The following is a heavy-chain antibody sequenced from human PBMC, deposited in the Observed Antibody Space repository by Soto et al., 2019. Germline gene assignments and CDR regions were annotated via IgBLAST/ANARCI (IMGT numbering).Heavy chain of an antibody. CDR3: AKKVNSGPGSQYFDY. Sequence: PGGSLRLSCAASGFTFSSYSMSWVRQAPGKGLEWVSGFRTGADDGTTYYADSVKGRFTISRDISKNTLFLQMNSLRAEETAIYYCAKKVNSGPGSQYFDYWGQGTLVTVSS. V-gene: IGHV3-23*01. CDR2: FRTGADDGTT. J-gene: IGHJ4*02. CDR1: GFTFSSYS. D-gene: IGHD3-10*01.